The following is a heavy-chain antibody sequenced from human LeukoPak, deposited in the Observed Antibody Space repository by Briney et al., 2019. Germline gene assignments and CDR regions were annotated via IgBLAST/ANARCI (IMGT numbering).Heavy chain of an antibody. D-gene: IGHD3-10*01. CDR3: ARGERGWFGNWFDP. V-gene: IGHV4-30-2*01. Sequence: SETLSLTCTVSGGSISSGGYYWSWIRQPPGKGLEWIGYIYHSGSTYYNPSLKSRVTISVDRSKNQFSLKLSSVTAADTAVYYCARGERGWFGNWFDPWGQGTLVTVSS. J-gene: IGHJ5*02. CDR1: GGSISSGGYY. CDR2: IYHSGST.